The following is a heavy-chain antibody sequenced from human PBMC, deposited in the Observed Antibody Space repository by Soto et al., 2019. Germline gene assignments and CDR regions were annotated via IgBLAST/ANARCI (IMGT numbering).Heavy chain of an antibody. CDR1: GFTFSNHW. CDR3: ARELAAVDRV. Sequence: GGSLRLSCAASGFTFSNHWMHWVRQAPGKGLEWVANINQDGSTRYYLGSVKGRFTISRDNTKDSLYLQMNSLRAEDTAVYYCARELAAVDRVWGQGTLVTVSS. CDR2: INQDGSTR. V-gene: IGHV3-7*01. D-gene: IGHD3-22*01. J-gene: IGHJ4*02.